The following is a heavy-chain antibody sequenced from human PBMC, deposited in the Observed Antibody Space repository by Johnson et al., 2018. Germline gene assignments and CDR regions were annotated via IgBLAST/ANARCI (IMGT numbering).Heavy chain of an antibody. J-gene: IGHJ1*01. Sequence: VQLVQSGGGLVQPGRSLRLSCAASGFTFDDYAMHWVRQAPGKGLEWVSGIRWNSGSIGYADSVEGRFTITRDNAKNSLYRQMNSLRPEDAALYYCAKAPVGWLGEGAEYFQNWGQGTLVTVSS. V-gene: IGHV3-9*01. CDR1: GFTFDDYA. CDR3: AKAPVGWLGEGAEYFQN. CDR2: IRWNSGSI. D-gene: IGHD3-3*01.